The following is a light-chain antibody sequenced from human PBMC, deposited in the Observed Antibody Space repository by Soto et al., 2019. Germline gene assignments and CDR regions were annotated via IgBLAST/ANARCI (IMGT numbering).Light chain of an antibody. Sequence: EIVMTQSPATLSVSPGERATLSCRASQSVNSNLAWYQQKPGQAPRLLIYGASTRATGIPARFSGSRSGTEFTLTISSPQSEDFAVYYCQQYNNWPALTFGGGTKVEIK. CDR3: QQYNNWPALT. J-gene: IGKJ4*01. V-gene: IGKV3D-15*01. CDR1: QSVNSN. CDR2: GAS.